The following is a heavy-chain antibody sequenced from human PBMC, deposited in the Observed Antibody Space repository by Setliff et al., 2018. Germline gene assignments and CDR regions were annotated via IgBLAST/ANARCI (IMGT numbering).Heavy chain of an antibody. CDR1: GFTFSSYA. V-gene: IGHV3-23*01. D-gene: IGHD3-9*01. CDR3: ARDIDTTSHYGMFDY. J-gene: IGHJ4*02. Sequence: GGSLRLSCAASGFTFSSYAMSWVRQTPGKGLEWVSGISGSSVDTYYADSVKGRFTVSRDISRNTVFLDMNSLRAEDTAVYHCARDIDTTSHYGMFDYWGQGVLVTVSS. CDR2: ISGSSVDT.